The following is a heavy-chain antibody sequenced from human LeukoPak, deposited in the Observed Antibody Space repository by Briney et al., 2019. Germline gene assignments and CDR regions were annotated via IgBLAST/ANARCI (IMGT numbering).Heavy chain of an antibody. D-gene: IGHD2-2*01. CDR1: GYSFTSYW. CDR2: IYPGDSDT. J-gene: IGHJ6*03. Sequence: GESLKISCKGSGYSFTSYWIGWVRQMPGKGLEWMGIIYPGDSDTRYSPSFQGQVTISADKSISTAYLQWGSLKASDTATYYCARSALYCSSTVCPPYMDVWGKGTTVTVSS. V-gene: IGHV5-51*01. CDR3: ARSALYCSSTVCPPYMDV.